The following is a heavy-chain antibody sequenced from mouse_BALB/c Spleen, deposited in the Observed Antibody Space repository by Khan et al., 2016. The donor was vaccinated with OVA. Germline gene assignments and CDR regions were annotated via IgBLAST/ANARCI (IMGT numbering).Heavy chain of an antibody. V-gene: IGHV1-85*01. CDR2: MFPGDGST. CDR3: AKGGYGGFAY. D-gene: IGHD2-14*01. Sequence: QVQLQQSGAELVKPGASVKLSCKASGYTFTSYDINWVRQRPEQGLEWIGWMFPGDGSTKYNENFKGKATLTTDKSSSKAYMQLSRLTSEDSGAYCRAKGGYGGFAYWGQGTLVTVSA. J-gene: IGHJ3*01. CDR1: GYTFTSYD.